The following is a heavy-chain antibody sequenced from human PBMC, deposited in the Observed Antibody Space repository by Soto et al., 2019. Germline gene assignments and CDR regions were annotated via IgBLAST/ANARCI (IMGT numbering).Heavy chain of an antibody. CDR3: ASRKLTTDAFDF. CDR2: IYPGDSDT. CDR1: VYNFISQW. J-gene: IGHJ3*01. D-gene: IGHD1-1*01. Sequence: GESLKISCEGFVYNFISQWIGWVRQMPGKGLEWMGVIYPGDSDTRYNPSFQGQVTISADKSISTAYLRWRSLKASDTAMYYCASRKLTTDAFDFWGQGTMVTVSS. V-gene: IGHV5-51*01.